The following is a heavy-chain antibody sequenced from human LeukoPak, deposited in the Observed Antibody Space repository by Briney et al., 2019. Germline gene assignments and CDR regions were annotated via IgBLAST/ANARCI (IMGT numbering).Heavy chain of an antibody. J-gene: IGHJ6*02. CDR2: ISSSSSYI. Sequence: GGSLRLSCAASGFTFSSYSMNCVRQAPGKRLEWVSSISSSSSYIYYADSVKGRYTISRDNAKNSLYLQMNSLRAEDTAVYYCARDVGEWFGEFGYYYYYGMDVWGQGTTVTVSS. D-gene: IGHD3-10*01. V-gene: IGHV3-21*01. CDR1: GFTFSSYS. CDR3: ARDVGEWFGEFGYYYYYGMDV.